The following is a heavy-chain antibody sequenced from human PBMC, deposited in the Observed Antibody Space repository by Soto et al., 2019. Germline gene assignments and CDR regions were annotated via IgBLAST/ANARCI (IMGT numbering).Heavy chain of an antibody. Sequence: EVQVVETGGGLIQPGGSLRLSCAASGFTVNTHHMSWVRQAPGEGLEWISLIYSGGTTLYADSVKGRFIISRVQSENTVYLQMNNLRAEDTAVYYCAREENNSYGMDVWGQGTTVTVSS. D-gene: IGHD1-1*01. CDR2: IYSGGTT. CDR3: AREENNSYGMDV. CDR1: GFTVNTHH. V-gene: IGHV3-53*02. J-gene: IGHJ6*02.